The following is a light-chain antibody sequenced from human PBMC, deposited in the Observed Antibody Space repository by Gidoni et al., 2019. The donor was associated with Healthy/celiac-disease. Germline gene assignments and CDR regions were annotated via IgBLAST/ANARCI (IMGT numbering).Light chain of an antibody. Sequence: ETVLTQSPGTLSLSPGERATLSCRASQSVSSSYLAWYQQKPGQAPRLLIYGASSRATGIPDRFSGSGSGTDFTLTISRLEPEDFAVYYCQQYGSSPPMYTFXXXTKLEIK. CDR2: GAS. CDR1: QSVSSSY. V-gene: IGKV3-20*01. CDR3: QQYGSSPPMYT. J-gene: IGKJ2*01.